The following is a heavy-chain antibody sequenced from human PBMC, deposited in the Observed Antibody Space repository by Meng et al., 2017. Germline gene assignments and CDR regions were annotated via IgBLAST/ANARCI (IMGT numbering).Heavy chain of an antibody. J-gene: IGHJ4*02. D-gene: IGHD2-2*01. CDR2: INPNSGGT. Sequence: ASVKVSCKASGYTFTGYYMHWVRQAPGQGLEWMGWINPNSGGTNYAQKFQGRVTMTRDTSISTAYMELSRLRSDDTAVYYCARDWDIVVVPAAMPDYWGQGTLVTVSS. V-gene: IGHV1-2*02. CDR3: ARDWDIVVVPAAMPDY. CDR1: GYTFTGYY.